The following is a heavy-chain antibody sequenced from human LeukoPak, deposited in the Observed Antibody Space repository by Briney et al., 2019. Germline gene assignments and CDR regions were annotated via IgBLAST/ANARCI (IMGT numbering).Heavy chain of an antibody. V-gene: IGHV3-23*01. CDR1: GFTLSNYA. CDR3: AKDVLRLNYGYFDL. D-gene: IGHD2-21*02. Sequence: GGSLRLSCAASGFTLSNYAMSWVRQAPGKGPEWVAGISYSSGSIYYTDSVKGRFTISRDNSKNTLYLQMNSLRADDTAVYYCAKDVLRLNYGYFDLWGRGTLVSVSS. CDR2: ISYSSGSI. J-gene: IGHJ2*01.